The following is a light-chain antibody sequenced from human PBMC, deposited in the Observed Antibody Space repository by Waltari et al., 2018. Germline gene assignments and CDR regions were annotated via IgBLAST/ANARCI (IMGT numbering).Light chain of an antibody. CDR3: ALYMGSGIWV. CDR1: SGSLSTTSY. J-gene: IGLJ3*02. Sequence: QTVVTQEPSLSVSPGGTVTLPCALSSGSLSTTSYAPWSQQTPGQAPRTLVYKANARSSGVPDRFSGSILGNTAALTITGAQADDESDYYCALYMGSGIWVFGGGTRLTVL. CDR2: KAN. V-gene: IGLV8-61*01.